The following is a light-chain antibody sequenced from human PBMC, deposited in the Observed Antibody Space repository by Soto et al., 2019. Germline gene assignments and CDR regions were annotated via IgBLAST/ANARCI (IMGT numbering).Light chain of an antibody. J-gene: IGKJ1*01. CDR1: QSVSSSY. CDR2: GAS. V-gene: IGKV3-20*01. Sequence: EIVLTQSPGTLSLSPGERTTLSSRASQSVSSSYLAWYQQKAGQAPRLLLYGASSRATGIPDRFSGSGSGTDFTLTISRLEPEDFAMYYCQQYGNSPTFGQGTKVDI. CDR3: QQYGNSPT.